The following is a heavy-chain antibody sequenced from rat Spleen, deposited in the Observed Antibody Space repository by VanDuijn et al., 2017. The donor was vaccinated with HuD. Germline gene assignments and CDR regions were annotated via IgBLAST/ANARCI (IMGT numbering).Heavy chain of an antibody. Sequence: EVQLQESGPGLVKPSQSLSLTCSVTGYSITSNYWGWIRKFPGNKMEWIGHISYSGSTSYNPSLKSRISITRDTSKNQFFLQLNSVTTEDTATYYCARSGEDGYTYYWYFDFWGPGTMVTVSS. D-gene: IGHD1-4*01. CDR1: GYSITSNY. CDR2: ISYSGST. CDR3: ARSGEDGYTYYWYFDF. V-gene: IGHV3-1*01. J-gene: IGHJ1*01.